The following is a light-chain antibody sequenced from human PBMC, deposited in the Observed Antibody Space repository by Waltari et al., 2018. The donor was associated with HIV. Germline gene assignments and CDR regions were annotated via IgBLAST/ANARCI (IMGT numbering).Light chain of an antibody. V-gene: IGLV1-44*01. Sequence: QAVLSQTPSASGTPGQRVTTSCSGSSFNIGSNTVHWYQQLPGTAPKPLINSNNKRPSGVPDRFSGSKSGTSASLAISGLQSDDEADYYCASWDDSLIGPVFGGGTKLTVL. CDR3: ASWDDSLIGPV. CDR2: SNN. J-gene: IGLJ2*01. CDR1: SFNIGSNT.